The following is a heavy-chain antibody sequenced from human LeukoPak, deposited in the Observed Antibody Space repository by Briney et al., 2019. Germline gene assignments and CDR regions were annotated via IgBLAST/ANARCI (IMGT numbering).Heavy chain of an antibody. Sequence: ASVKVSCKASGYTLTSYYMHWVRQAPGQGLECMGWINAGNGNIKYSQDFQGRVAFTSDTSASTSYMELSSLRSEDTAVYYCARDNSRAALGCTNFDYWGQGTLVTVSS. D-gene: IGHD6-13*01. CDR3: ARDNSRAALGCTNFDY. CDR2: INAGNGNI. V-gene: IGHV1-3*01. CDR1: GYTLTSYY. J-gene: IGHJ4*02.